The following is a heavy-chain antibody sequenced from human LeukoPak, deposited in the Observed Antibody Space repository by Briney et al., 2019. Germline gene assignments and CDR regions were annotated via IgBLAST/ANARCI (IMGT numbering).Heavy chain of an antibody. CDR2: IYSGGST. V-gene: IGHV3-53*01. CDR3: ARSPDYYGSGYYFDY. D-gene: IGHD3-10*01. Sequence: GGSLRLSCAASGFTVSSNYMSWGRQAPGKGLEWVSVIYSGGSTYYADSVKGRFTISRDNSKNTLYLQMNSLRAEDTAVYYCARSPDYYGSGYYFDYWGQGTLVTVSS. J-gene: IGHJ4*02. CDR1: GFTVSSNY.